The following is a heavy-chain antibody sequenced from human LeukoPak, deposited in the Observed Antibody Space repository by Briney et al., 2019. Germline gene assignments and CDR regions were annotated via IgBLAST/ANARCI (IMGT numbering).Heavy chain of an antibody. D-gene: IGHD1-7*01. CDR3: ARVGNYGPFDY. V-gene: IGHV1-69*05. CDR2: IIPIFGTA. J-gene: IGHJ4*02. CDR1: GGTFSSYA. Sequence: GSSVKVSCKASGGTFSSYAISWVRQAPGQGLEWMGRIIPIFGTANYAQKFQGRVTITTDESTSTAYMVLSSLRSEDTAVYYCARVGNYGPFDYWGQGTLVTVSS.